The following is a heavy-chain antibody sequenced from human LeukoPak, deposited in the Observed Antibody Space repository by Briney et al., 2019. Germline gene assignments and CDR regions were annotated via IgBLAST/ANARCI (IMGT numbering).Heavy chain of an antibody. J-gene: IGHJ4*02. Sequence: GGFPRLSCAASGLIFSTSSMSWVRQAPGKGLEWVSSISSSSGSIFYADSVKGRFTISRDNSKNSLYLQMNSLRADDTAVYYCARDLSGYGDYVDYWGQGTLVTVSS. CDR1: GLIFSTSS. CDR3: ARDLSGYGDYVDY. D-gene: IGHD4-17*01. V-gene: IGHV3-21*01. CDR2: ISSSSGSI.